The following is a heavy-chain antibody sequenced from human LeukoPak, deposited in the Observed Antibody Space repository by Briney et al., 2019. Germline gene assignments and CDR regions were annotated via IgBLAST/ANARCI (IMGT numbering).Heavy chain of an antibody. J-gene: IGHJ6*03. CDR2: IYHSGST. D-gene: IGHD6-13*01. CDR1: GYSLRSGYS. CDR3: ARADYSSTWSHDYYYMDV. V-gene: IGHV4-38-2*02. Sequence: PSETLSLICTVSGYSLRSGYSWGWIRQPPGKGLEWIGNIYHSGSTYYNPSLKSRVTISVDTSKNQFSLKLSSVTAADTAVYYCARADYSSTWSHDYYYMDVWGKGTTVTVSS.